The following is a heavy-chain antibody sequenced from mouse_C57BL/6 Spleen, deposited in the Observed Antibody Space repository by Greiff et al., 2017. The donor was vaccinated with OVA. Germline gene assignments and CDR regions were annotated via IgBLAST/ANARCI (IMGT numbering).Heavy chain of an antibody. CDR1: GYTFTSYW. V-gene: IGHV1-55*01. CDR2: IYPGSGST. Sequence: QVQLKQPGAELVKPGASVKMSCKASGYTFTSYWITWVKQRPGQGLEWIGDIYPGSGSTNYNEKFKSKATLTVDTSSSTAYMQLSSLTSEDSAVYYCARFITTAVAGYYAMDYWGQGTSVTVSS. CDR3: ARFITTAVAGYYAMDY. D-gene: IGHD1-1*01. J-gene: IGHJ4*01.